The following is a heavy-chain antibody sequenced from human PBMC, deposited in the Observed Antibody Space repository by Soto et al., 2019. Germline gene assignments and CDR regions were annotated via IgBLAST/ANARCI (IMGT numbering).Heavy chain of an antibody. D-gene: IGHD3-10*01. V-gene: IGHV4-59*11. CDR3: ARQRDGGAFDY. CDR1: GDSMSGHS. Sequence: QVQLQESGPGLVKPSETLSLTCSVSGDSMSGHSWSWIRQPPGSGLEAVGNISGIGITTYNPSLKSRVLISIDTSTRQVSLRLTSVTAADTTVYYCARQRDGGAFDYWGQGARVTVSS. CDR2: ISGIGIT. J-gene: IGHJ4*02.